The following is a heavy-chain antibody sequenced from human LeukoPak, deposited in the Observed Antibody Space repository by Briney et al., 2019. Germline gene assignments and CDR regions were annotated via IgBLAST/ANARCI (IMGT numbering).Heavy chain of an antibody. CDR1: GFIFSSCA. V-gene: IGHV3-21*01. CDR3: VRDYGGSSGAFDL. CDR2: ISSSSGDI. Sequence: PGGSLRLSCRASGFIFSSCALNWVRRAPGQGLEWVSSISSSSGDIYYTDSVKGRFTTSRDNARKSLYLQMNSLRVEDTAVYYCVRDYGGSSGAFDLWGQGTMVTVSS. D-gene: IGHD4-23*01. J-gene: IGHJ3*01.